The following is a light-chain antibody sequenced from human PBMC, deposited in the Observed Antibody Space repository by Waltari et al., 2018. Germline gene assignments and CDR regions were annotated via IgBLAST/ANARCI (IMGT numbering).Light chain of an antibody. CDR2: RAS. Sequence: DIQIKQSPSTLTATIGVTTTITCLASQSISSWLAWYQQKPGKAPKVLIFRASTLEDVVPSRFSGCGSGTKFTLIISSLRPDDFATYYCQQYDSFPLTFGGGTRVEIK. CDR3: QQYDSFPLT. V-gene: IGKV1-5*03. J-gene: IGKJ4*01. CDR1: QSISSW.